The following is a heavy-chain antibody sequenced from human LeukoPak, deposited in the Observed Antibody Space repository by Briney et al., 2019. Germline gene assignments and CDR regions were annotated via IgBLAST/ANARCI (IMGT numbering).Heavy chain of an antibody. CDR3: ARDLGGYYYYGMDV. Sequence: TPSETLSLTCTVSGGSVSSGSYYWSWIRQPPGKGLEWIGYIYYSGSTNYNPSLKSQVTISVDTSKNQFSLKLSSVTAADTAVYYCARDLGGYYYYGMDVWGQGTTVTVSS. D-gene: IGHD3-10*01. CDR1: GGSVSSGSYY. V-gene: IGHV4-61*01. CDR2: IYYSGST. J-gene: IGHJ6*02.